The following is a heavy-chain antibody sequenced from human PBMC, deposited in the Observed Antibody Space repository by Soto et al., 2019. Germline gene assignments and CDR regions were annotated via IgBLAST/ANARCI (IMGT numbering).Heavy chain of an antibody. V-gene: IGHV1-18*01. Sequence: QVHLVQSGAEVKKPGASVKVSCKGSGYAFTTYGITWVRQAPGQGLEWMGWISAHNGNTNYAQKLESRVTVTRDTATSTAYMELRRLRSDDTAVYYCARGRDGDYWGQGAVVTVSS. CDR1: GYAFTTYG. CDR2: ISAHNGNT. CDR3: ARGRDGDY. J-gene: IGHJ4*02. D-gene: IGHD6-6*01.